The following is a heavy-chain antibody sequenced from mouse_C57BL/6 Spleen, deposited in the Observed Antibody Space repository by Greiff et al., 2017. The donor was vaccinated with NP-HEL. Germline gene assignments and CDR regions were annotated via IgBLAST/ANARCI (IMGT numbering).Heavy chain of an antibody. CDR2: INPSNGGT. V-gene: IGHV1-53*01. J-gene: IGHJ3*01. CDR1: GYTFTSYW. CDR3: ADGLAHYYGSSFAY. D-gene: IGHD1-1*01. Sequence: QVHVKQSGTELVKPGASVKLSCKASGYTFTSYWMHWVKQRPGQGLEWIGNINPSNGGTNYNEKFKSKATLTVDKSSSTAYMQLSSLTSEDSAVYYCADGLAHYYGSSFAYWGQGTLVTVSA.